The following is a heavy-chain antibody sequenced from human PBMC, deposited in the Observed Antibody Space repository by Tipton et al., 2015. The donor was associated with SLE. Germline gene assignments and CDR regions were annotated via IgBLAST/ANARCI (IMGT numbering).Heavy chain of an antibody. CDR2: IKQDGSEK. V-gene: IGHV3-7*01. CDR1: GFTFSSYG. D-gene: IGHD7-27*01. CDR3: APSGFDAFDI. J-gene: IGHJ3*02. Sequence: GSLRLSCAASGFTFSSYGMHWVRQAPGKGLEWVANIKQDGSEKYYVDSVKGRFTISRDNAKNSLYLQMNSLRAEDTAVYYCAPSGFDAFDIWGQGTMVTVSS.